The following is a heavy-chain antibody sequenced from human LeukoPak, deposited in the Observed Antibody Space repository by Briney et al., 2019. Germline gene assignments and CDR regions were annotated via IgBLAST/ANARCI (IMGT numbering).Heavy chain of an antibody. CDR2: IDPSDSYT. Sequence: GESLQICCKGSGYSITSYWISWVRQMPGKGQEWMGRIDPSDSYTNYSLSFQGHVTIAADKSISTAYLKWSSLKASDTAMYYCASHAESIVVVPAAIYYYYGMDVWGQGTMVTVSS. D-gene: IGHD2-2*01. J-gene: IGHJ6*02. V-gene: IGHV5-10-1*01. CDR3: ASHAESIVVVPAAIYYYYGMDV. CDR1: GYSITSYW.